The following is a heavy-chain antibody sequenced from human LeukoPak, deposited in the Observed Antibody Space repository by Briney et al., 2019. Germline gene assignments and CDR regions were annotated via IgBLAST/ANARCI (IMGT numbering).Heavy chain of an antibody. D-gene: IGHD4-23*01. V-gene: IGHV1-69*13. CDR1: GGTFSSHA. CDR2: IIPIFGTA. Sequence: ASVKVSCKASGGTFSSHAISWVRQAPGQGLEWMGGIIPIFGTANYAQKFQGRVTITADESTSTAYMELSSLRSEDTAVYYCARDRDYGGNSDDAFDIWGQGTMVTVSS. J-gene: IGHJ3*02. CDR3: ARDRDYGGNSDDAFDI.